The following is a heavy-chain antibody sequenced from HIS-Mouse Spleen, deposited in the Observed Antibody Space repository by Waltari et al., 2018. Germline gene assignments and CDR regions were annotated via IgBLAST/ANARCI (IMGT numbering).Heavy chain of an antibody. V-gene: IGHV1-8*01. J-gene: IGHJ4*02. Sequence: QVQLVQSGAEVKKPGASVKVSCKASGYTFTMYAINWVRQATGQGLEWMGWMNPNSGNTGYAQKFQGRVTMTRNTSISTAYMELSSLRSEDTAVYYCARGHDYSNYFDYWGQGTLVTVSS. CDR2: MNPNSGNT. CDR3: ARGHDYSNYFDY. CDR1: GYTFTMYA. D-gene: IGHD4-4*01.